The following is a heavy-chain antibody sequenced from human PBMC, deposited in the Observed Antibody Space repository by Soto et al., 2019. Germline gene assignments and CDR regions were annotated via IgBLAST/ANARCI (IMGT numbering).Heavy chain of an antibody. CDR2: IYYSGST. J-gene: IGHJ4*02. CDR1: GGSISSSSYY. Sequence: SETLSHTCTFSGGSISSSSYYWGWIRQPPGKGLEWIGSIYYSGSTYYNPSLKSRVTVSVDTSKNQFSLKLSSVTAADTAVYYCAIRGGLPLYYFDYWGQGTLVTVSS. D-gene: IGHD2-21*01. CDR3: AIRGGLPLYYFDY. V-gene: IGHV4-39*01.